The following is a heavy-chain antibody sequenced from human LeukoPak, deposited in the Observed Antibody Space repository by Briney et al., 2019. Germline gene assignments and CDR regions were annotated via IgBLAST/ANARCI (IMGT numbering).Heavy chain of an antibody. CDR3: ARATSLPLVVPPARQDRFQP. V-gene: IGHV3-11*06. J-gene: IGHJ5*02. CDR2: IYGSSSNT. Sequence: GGPLKLPCGVSGFTFSDHYKSWIRQAPGKGLERLSYIYGSSSNTKYAYSVKGRFTISRDNAKNSLYLQMNSLRAEDTAVYYCARATSLPLVVPPARQDRFQPWGRTPLDT. CDR1: GFTFSDHY. D-gene: IGHD2-2*01.